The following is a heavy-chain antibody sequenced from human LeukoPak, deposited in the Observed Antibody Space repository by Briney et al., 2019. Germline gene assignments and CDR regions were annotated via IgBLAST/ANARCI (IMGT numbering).Heavy chain of an antibody. CDR1: GGSVSSGSHY. V-gene: IGHV4-31*03. J-gene: IGHJ4*02. CDR3: ARAGIYFGSGSYYYSFDS. D-gene: IGHD3-10*01. CDR2: IYHSGST. Sequence: PSETLSLTCTVSGGSVSSGSHYWSWIRQHPGRGLEWIGYIYHSGSTFYNPSLKSRLTISVDTSKNQFSMTLSSVTAADTALYYCARAGIYFGSGSYYYSFDSWGQGTLVTVSS.